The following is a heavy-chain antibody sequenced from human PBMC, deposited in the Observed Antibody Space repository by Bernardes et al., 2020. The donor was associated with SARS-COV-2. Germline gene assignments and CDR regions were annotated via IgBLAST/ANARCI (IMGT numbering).Heavy chain of an antibody. V-gene: IGHV3-11*01. Sequence: GGSLRLSCAASGFTFSDYYMSWIRQAPGKGLEWVSYISSSGSTIYYADSVKGRFTISRDNAKNSLYLQMNSLRAEDTAVYYCARKWKEYSSSWYSRGGFTFDYWSQGTLVTVSS. CDR2: ISSSGSTI. CDR1: GFTFSDYY. J-gene: IGHJ4*02. CDR3: ARKWKEYSSSWYSRGGFTFDY. D-gene: IGHD6-13*01.